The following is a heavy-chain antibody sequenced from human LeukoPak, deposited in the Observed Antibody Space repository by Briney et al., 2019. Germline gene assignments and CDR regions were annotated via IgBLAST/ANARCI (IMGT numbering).Heavy chain of an antibody. CDR2: IDYSGST. CDR3: ARLNGGN. V-gene: IGHV4-59*08. CDR1: GVSISSYY. Sequence: SDTLSLTCSVSGVSISSYYWIWIRQPPGKGLEWIGYIDYSGSTAYNPSLNARVAVSVDPSKNQFSLKLRSVTPADTAVYYCARLNGGNGGAGILVTVSS. D-gene: IGHD4-23*01. J-gene: IGHJ4*02.